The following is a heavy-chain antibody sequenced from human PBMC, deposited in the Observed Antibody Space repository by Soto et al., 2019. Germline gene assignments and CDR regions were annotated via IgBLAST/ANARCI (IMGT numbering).Heavy chain of an antibody. D-gene: IGHD3-3*01. V-gene: IGHV3-48*02. Sequence: SLRLSCAASGFTFSSYSMNWVRQAPGKGLEWISYISTTSSSIYYADSVKGRFTISRDNAKNSLFLQMNSLRDEDTAVYYCARKGVAFDYWGQGALVTVSS. J-gene: IGHJ4*02. CDR2: ISTTSSSI. CDR3: ARKGVAFDY. CDR1: GFTFSSYS.